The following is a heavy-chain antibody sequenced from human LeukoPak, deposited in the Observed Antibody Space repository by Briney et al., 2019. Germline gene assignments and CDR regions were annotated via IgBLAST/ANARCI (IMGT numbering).Heavy chain of an antibody. Sequence: GGSLRLSCAASGFTFLSYSMNWVRQAPGKGLEWVSYVSSSSGTIYYADSVKGRFTISRDNAKNSLYLQMNSLRDEDTAVYYCAREGAAQTSYYGSAPSYYYGMDVWGQGTTVTVSS. CDR1: GFTFLSYS. CDR3: AREGAAQTSYYGSAPSYYYGMDV. J-gene: IGHJ6*02. V-gene: IGHV3-48*02. D-gene: IGHD3-10*01. CDR2: VSSSSGTI.